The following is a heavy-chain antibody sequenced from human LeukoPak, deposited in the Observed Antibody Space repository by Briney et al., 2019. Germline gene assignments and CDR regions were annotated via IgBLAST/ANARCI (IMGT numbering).Heavy chain of an antibody. D-gene: IGHD6-19*01. J-gene: IGHJ4*02. V-gene: IGHV3-74*01. CDR3: ASGGLAVASYFDY. CDR2: INSEGSST. Sequence: GGSLRLSCAASGFTFSSYWMHWVRQVPGKGLVWVSRINSEGSSTSYADSVKGRFAISRDNAKNTLYLQVNSLRAEDTAVYFCASGGLAVASYFDYWGQGTLVTVSS. CDR1: GFTFSSYW.